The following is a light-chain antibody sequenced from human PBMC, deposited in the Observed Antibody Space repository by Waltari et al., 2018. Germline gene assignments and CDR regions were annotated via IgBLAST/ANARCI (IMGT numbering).Light chain of an antibody. CDR2: EAS. Sequence: DIQMTQSPSTLSASVGDRVTMTCRASQSISTWLAWYQQKAGQAPHLLIYEASTLESGVPSRFSARGSGTQFTLTISSLQPDDFGTYYCLQYNSRSWTFGQGTKVEI. V-gene: IGKV1-5*03. CDR1: QSISTW. CDR3: LQYNSRSWT. J-gene: IGKJ1*01.